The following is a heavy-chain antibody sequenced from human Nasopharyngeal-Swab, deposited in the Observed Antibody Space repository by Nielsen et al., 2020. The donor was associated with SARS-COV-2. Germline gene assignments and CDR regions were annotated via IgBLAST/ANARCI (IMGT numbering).Heavy chain of an antibody. CDR1: GGSISSYY. D-gene: IGHD5-18*01. CDR3: ARDGGGYTGWFDP. J-gene: IGHJ5*02. Sequence: GSLRLSCTVSGGSISSYYWSWIRQPAGKGLEWIGRIYTSGSTNYNPSLKSRVTMSVDTSKNQFSLKLSSVTAADTAVYYCARDGGGYTGWFDPWGQGTLVTVSS. CDR2: IYTSGST. V-gene: IGHV4-4*07.